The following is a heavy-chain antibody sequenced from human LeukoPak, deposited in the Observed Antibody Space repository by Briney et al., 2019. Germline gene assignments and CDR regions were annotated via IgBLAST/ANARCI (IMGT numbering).Heavy chain of an antibody. Sequence: GGSLRLSCAASGFAFTNYAMSWVRQTAGKGLEWVSSTSRYGEVTFYADSVKGRFTISRDNSKNTLYLQMNSLRAEDTAVYYCAKSKGYRLYYYDSSGYCSDYWGQGTLVTVSS. V-gene: IGHV3-23*01. D-gene: IGHD3-22*01. CDR3: AKSKGYRLYYYDSSGYCSDY. J-gene: IGHJ4*02. CDR2: TSRYGEVT. CDR1: GFAFTNYA.